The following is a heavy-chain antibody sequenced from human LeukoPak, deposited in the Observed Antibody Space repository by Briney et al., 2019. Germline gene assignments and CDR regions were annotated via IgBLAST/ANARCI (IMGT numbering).Heavy chain of an antibody. Sequence: GGSLRLSCAASGFTFSSYAMSWVRQAPGKGLEWVSAISGSGGSTYYADSVKGRFTISRDNSKNTLYLQMNSLRAEDTAVYYCATAWAIVVVPAATDFDYWGQGTLVTVSS. J-gene: IGHJ4*02. CDR2: ISGSGGST. CDR3: ATAWAIVVVPAATDFDY. V-gene: IGHV3-23*01. D-gene: IGHD2-2*01. CDR1: GFTFSSYA.